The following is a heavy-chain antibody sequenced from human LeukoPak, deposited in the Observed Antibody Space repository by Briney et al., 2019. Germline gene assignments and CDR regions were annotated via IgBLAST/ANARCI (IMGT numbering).Heavy chain of an antibody. V-gene: IGHV3-53*01. Sequence: PGGSLRLSCAASGFTVSGDYMSWVRQAPGKGLEGVSVIYSGGSTYYAASAKGRFTISRAKSQNTVYLRRNSLRVEDTSVYYCARHDRFDPWGQGTLVTVSS. CDR3: ARHDRFDP. CDR1: GFTVSGDY. D-gene: IGHD3-3*01. CDR2: IYSGGST. J-gene: IGHJ5*02.